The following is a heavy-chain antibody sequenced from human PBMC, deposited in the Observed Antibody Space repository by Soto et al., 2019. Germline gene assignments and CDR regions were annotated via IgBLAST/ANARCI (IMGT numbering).Heavy chain of an antibody. V-gene: IGHV3-21*01. CDR2: ISGSKSYI. Sequence: GSLSLSCAASGFPFSSYSMNWVRQAPGKGLEWVSSISGSKSYIYYADSVTGRFTISRDNAKNSVYLQMNSLRAEDTAVYYCARGRPLDYWGQGSLVTVSS. CDR1: GFPFSSYS. CDR3: ARGRPLDY. J-gene: IGHJ4*02.